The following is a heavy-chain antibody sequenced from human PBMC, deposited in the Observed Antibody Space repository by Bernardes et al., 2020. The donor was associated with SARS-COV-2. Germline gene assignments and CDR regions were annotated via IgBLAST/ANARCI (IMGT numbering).Heavy chain of an antibody. D-gene: IGHD3-16*01. CDR3: ARRGNDYVWGSYMEPAYYIDY. Sequence: SETLSLTCTVSGGSISSYYWSWIRQPPGKGLEWIGYIYYSGSPNYNPSLTSRVTISVDTSKNQFSLKLSSVTAADTAVYYCARRGNDYVWGSYMEPAYYIDYWGKGTLVTVSS. V-gene: IGHV4-59*08. J-gene: IGHJ4*02. CDR1: GGSISSYY. CDR2: IYYSGSP.